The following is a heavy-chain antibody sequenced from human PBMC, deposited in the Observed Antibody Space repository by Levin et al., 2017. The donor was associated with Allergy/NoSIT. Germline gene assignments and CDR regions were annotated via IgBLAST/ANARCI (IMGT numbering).Heavy chain of an antibody. CDR3: ARVLSGWLNDNYYYYYMDV. Sequence: SQTLSLTCTVSGGSISSYYWSWIRQPPGKGLEWIGYIYYSGSTNYNPSLKSRVTISVDTSKNQFSLKLSSVTAADTAVYYCARVLSGWLNDNYYYYYMDVWGKGTTVTVSS. J-gene: IGHJ6*03. D-gene: IGHD6-19*01. V-gene: IGHV4-59*01. CDR2: IYYSGST. CDR1: GGSISSYY.